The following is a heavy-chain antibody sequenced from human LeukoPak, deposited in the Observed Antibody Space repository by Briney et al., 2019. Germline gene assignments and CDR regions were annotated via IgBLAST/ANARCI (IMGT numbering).Heavy chain of an antibody. J-gene: IGHJ6*03. D-gene: IGHD2-2*01. V-gene: IGHV1-2*02. CDR2: INPNSGGA. CDR3: ARDLVPAAIPYYYMDV. CDR1: GYTFTGYY. Sequence: ASVKVSCKASGYTFTGYYMHWVRQAPGQGLEWMGWINPNSGGANYAQKFQGRVTMTRDTSISTAYMELSRLRSDDTAVYYCARDLVPAAIPYYYMDVWGKGTTVTASS.